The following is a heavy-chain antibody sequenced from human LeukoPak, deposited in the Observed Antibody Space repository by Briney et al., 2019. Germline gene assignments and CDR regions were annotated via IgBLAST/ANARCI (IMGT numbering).Heavy chain of an antibody. J-gene: IGHJ3*02. CDR1: GFTFDDYA. CDR2: ISWNSGSI. V-gene: IGHV3-9*03. Sequence: PGGSLRLSCAASGFTFDDYAMHWVRQAPGKGLEWVSGISWNSGSIGYADSVKGRFTISRDNAKNSLYLQMNSLRAEDMALYYCAKQGYGYSRAAFDIWGQGTMVTVSS. CDR3: AKQGYGYSRAAFDI. D-gene: IGHD2-15*01.